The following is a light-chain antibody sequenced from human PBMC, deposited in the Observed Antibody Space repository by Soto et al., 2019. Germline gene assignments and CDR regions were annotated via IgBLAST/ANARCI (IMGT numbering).Light chain of an antibody. Sequence: QSVLTQPASVSGSPGHSITISCTGTSSDFGGYNYVSWYQQHPGKAPKLMIYEVSNRPSGVSNRFSGSKSGNTASLTISGLQAEDEADYYCRSYTSSSTYVFGTGTKVTVL. J-gene: IGLJ1*01. CDR3: RSYTSSSTYV. CDR1: SSDFGGYNY. CDR2: EVS. V-gene: IGLV2-14*01.